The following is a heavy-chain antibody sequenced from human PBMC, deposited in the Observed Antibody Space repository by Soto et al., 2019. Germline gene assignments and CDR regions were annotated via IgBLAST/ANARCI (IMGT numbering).Heavy chain of an antibody. Sequence: QVQLVQSGAEVKKPGSSVTVSCKASGGTFSSYTISWVRQAPGXXXXXMGGIIPIFGTANYAQKFQGRVTITADESTSTAYMELSSLRSEDTAVYYCARGNHRWLQLWYFDLWGRGTLVTVSS. J-gene: IGHJ2*01. CDR3: ARGNHRWLQLWYFDL. D-gene: IGHD5-12*01. CDR1: GGTFSSYT. V-gene: IGHV1-69*12. CDR2: IIPIFGTA.